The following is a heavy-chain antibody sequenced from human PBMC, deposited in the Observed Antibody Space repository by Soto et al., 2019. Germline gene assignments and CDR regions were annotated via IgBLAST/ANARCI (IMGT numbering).Heavy chain of an antibody. J-gene: IGHJ6*02. V-gene: IGHV4-61*01. Sequence: SETLSLTCTVSGGSVSSGSYYWSWIRQPPGKGLEWIGYIYYSGSTNYNPSLKSRVTISVDTSKNQFSLKLSSVTAADTAVYYCARDTVTTDYYYGMEVWGQGTTVTVSS. CDR3: ARDTVTTDYYYGMEV. D-gene: IGHD4-4*01. CDR1: GGSVSSGSYY. CDR2: IYYSGST.